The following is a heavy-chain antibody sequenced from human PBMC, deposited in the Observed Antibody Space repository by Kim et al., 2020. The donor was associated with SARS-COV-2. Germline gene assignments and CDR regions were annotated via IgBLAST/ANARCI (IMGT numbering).Heavy chain of an antibody. CDR2: ISAYNGKT. J-gene: IGHJ6*02. CDR3: ARGPVPASMGIYYSYGVDV. D-gene: IGHD2-2*01. V-gene: IGHV1-18*04. Sequence: ASVKVSCKASGYTFSSYGFSWVRQAPGQGLEWMGWISAYNGKTKSAQNLQGRVTMTTDTSTSTAYMELRSLTSDDTAVYYCARGPVPASMGIYYSYGVDVWGQGTTVTVSS. CDR1: GYTFSSYG.